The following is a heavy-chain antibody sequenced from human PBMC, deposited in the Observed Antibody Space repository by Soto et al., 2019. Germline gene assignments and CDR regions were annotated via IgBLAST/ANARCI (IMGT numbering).Heavy chain of an antibody. CDR3: ARGGHIAVVTASFDY. CDR2: IHPSGGGT. Sequence: QVQLVQYGSEVRKPGASVKVSCKPSGYTFNTYYLHWLRQALGQALEWMGVIHPSGGGTTYAQKFLGRVTVTRDTSTTTVFMELSSLRSDDTAVYYCARGGHIAVVTASFDYWGQGTLVTVSS. CDR1: GYTFNTYY. J-gene: IGHJ4*02. V-gene: IGHV1-46*02. D-gene: IGHD2-21*02.